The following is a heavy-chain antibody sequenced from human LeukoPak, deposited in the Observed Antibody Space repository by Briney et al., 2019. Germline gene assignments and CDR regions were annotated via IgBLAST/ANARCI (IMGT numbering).Heavy chain of an antibody. V-gene: IGHV1-69*04. J-gene: IGHJ4*02. D-gene: IGHD5-24*01. Sequence: SVKVSCKASGGTFSSYAISWVRQAPGQGLEWMGRIIPILGIANYAQKFRGRVTITADKSTSTAYMELSSLRSEDTAVYYCAVEMATRGYYFDYWGQGTLVTVSS. CDR1: GGTFSSYA. CDR2: IIPILGIA. CDR3: AVEMATRGYYFDY.